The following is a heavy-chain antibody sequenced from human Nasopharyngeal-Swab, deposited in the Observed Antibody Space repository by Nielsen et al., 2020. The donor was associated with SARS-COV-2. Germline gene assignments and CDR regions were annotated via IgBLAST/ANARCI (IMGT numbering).Heavy chain of an antibody. CDR2: IYHSGSP. CDR1: GCSICSSNW. J-gene: IGHJ6*02. Sequence: SETLSLTCAVSGCSICSSNWLSWVRQPPGKGLEWIGEIYHSGSPNYNPSLKSRVTISVHKSKNQFSLKLTSVTAADTAVYYCARDGYYYGLDVWGQGTTVTVSS. V-gene: IGHV4-4*02. CDR3: ARDGYYYGLDV.